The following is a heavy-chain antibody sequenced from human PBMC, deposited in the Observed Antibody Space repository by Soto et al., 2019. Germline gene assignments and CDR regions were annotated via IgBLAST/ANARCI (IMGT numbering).Heavy chain of an antibody. V-gene: IGHV1-3*01. CDR3: AGDLSCSSTSCQRWFDP. J-gene: IGHJ5*02. D-gene: IGHD2-2*01. Sequence: QVQLVQSGAEVKKPGASVKVSCKASGYTFTSYAMHWVRQAPGQRLEWMGWINAGNGNTKYSQTFQGRVTITRDTSASTGYMDLSSMRSEDTAVYYCAGDLSCSSTSCQRWFDPWGQGTLVTVSS. CDR1: GYTFTSYA. CDR2: INAGNGNT.